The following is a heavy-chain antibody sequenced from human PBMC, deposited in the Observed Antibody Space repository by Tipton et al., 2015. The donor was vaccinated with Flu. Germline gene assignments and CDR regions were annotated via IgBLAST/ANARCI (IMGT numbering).Heavy chain of an antibody. J-gene: IGHJ4*02. Sequence: TLSLTCVVYGGSFSGDYCSWIRQPPGKGLEWIGEFNHRGSTNYNPSLKSRVTISVDTSKNQFSLKLDSVTAADTAVYYCARGSGSGTYMIFDFWGQGTLVTVSS. CDR2: FNHRGST. V-gene: IGHV4-34*01. CDR3: ARGSGSGTYMIFDF. D-gene: IGHD3-10*01. CDR1: GGSFSGDY.